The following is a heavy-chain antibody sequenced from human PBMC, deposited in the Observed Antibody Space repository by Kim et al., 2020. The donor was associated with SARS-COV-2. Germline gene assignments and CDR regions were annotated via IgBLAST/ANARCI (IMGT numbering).Heavy chain of an antibody. V-gene: IGHV4-31*03. CDR1: GGSISSGGYY. CDR3: ASLKSITIFGVVTEFDY. D-gene: IGHD3-3*01. CDR2: IYYSGST. J-gene: IGHJ4*02. Sequence: SETLSLTCTVSGGSISSGGYYWSWIRQHPGKGLEWIRYIYYSGSTYYNPSLKSRVTISVDTSKNQFSLKLSSVTAADTAVYYCASLKSITIFGVVTEFDYWGQGTLVTVSS.